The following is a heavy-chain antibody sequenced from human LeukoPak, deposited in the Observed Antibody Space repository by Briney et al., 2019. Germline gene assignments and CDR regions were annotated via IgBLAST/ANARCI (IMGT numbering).Heavy chain of an antibody. J-gene: IGHJ5*02. CDR3: ARGIATGIDFFDP. Sequence: PGGSLRLSCAASGFTFTNYWMTWVRQAPGKGLEWVANIKHDGSEQYYVDSVKGRFTISRDNAKNSLYLQMNSLRAEDTALYYCARGIATGIDFFDPWGQGTLVTVSS. CDR2: IKHDGSEQ. D-gene: IGHD6-13*01. V-gene: IGHV3-7*01. CDR1: GFTFTNYW.